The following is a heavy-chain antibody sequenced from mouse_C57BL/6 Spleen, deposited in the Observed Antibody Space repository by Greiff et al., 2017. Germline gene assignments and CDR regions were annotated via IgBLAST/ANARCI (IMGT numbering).Heavy chain of an antibody. CDR3: ARGGTSYAMDY. Sequence: VQLQQSGAELARPGASVKMSCKASGYTFTSYTMHWVKQRPGPGLEWIGYINPSSGYTKYNQKFKDKATLTADKSSSTAYMQLSSLTSEDSAVYYCARGGTSYAMDYWGQGTSVTVSS. D-gene: IGHD3-3*01. CDR2: INPSSGYT. J-gene: IGHJ4*01. CDR1: GYTFTSYT. V-gene: IGHV1-4*01.